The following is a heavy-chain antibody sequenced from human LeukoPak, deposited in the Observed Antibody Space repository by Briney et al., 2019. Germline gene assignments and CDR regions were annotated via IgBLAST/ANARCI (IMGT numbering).Heavy chain of an antibody. J-gene: IGHJ5*02. D-gene: IGHD6-13*01. CDR3: ARGLKDVVAAAGTDNWFDP. CDR1: GYTFTGYY. CDR2: INPHSGAT. V-gene: IGHV1-2*02. Sequence: GASVKVSCKASGYTFTGYYMHWVRQAPGQGLEWMGWINPHSGATNYAQKFQGRVTMTRDTSISTAYMELSRLRSDDTAVYYCARGLKDVVAAAGTDNWFDPWGQGTLVTVSS.